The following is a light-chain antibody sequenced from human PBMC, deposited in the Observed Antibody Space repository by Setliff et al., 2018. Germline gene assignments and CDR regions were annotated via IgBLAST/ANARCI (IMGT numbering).Light chain of an antibody. J-gene: IGLJ3*02. CDR1: SSDVGAYKY. CDR2: EVT. V-gene: IGLV2-8*01. CDR3: CSYAGNYLNWV. Sequence: QSALTQPPSASGSPGQSVTISCTGTSSDVGAYKYVSWYLQHPGKAPKLMIYEVTRRPSGVPDRFSGSKSGNTASLTVSGLQAEDEADYYCCSYAGNYLNWVFGGGTKVTV.